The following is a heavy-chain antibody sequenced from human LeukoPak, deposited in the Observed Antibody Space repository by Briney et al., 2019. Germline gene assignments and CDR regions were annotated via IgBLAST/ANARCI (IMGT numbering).Heavy chain of an antibody. Sequence: GGSLRLSCVASGFTFRTYWMHWVRQVPGKGPVWLSRINPDGSSTTYADSVKGRFTISRDNAKNMLYLQINSLRVEDTAIYYCARGGKLEPTAMPTWGQESLVVVSS. D-gene: IGHD2-2*01. J-gene: IGHJ5*02. CDR1: GFTFRTYW. CDR3: ARGGKLEPTAMPT. V-gene: IGHV3-74*01. CDR2: INPDGSST.